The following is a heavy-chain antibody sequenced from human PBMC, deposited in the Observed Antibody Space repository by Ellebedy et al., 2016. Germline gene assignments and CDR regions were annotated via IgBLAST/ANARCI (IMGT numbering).Heavy chain of an antibody. CDR3: AREGYTPYYYYGMDV. Sequence: GESLKISXAASGFTFSSYSMNWVRQAPGKGLVWASRINSDGSSTSYADSVKGRFTISRDNAKNTLYLQMNSLRAEDTAVYYCAREGYTPYYYYGMDVWGQGTTVTVSS. D-gene: IGHD6-13*01. V-gene: IGHV3-74*01. J-gene: IGHJ6*02. CDR2: INSDGSST. CDR1: GFTFSSYS.